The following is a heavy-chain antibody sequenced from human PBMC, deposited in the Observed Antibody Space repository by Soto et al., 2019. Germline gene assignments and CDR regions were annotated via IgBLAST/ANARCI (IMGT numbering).Heavy chain of an antibody. CDR3: ARVRSILTGYYERNWFDP. CDR2: IYYSENT. V-gene: IGHV4-30-4*01. Sequence: SETLSLTCTVSGVSISSGDYYWSWIRQTPGKGLEWIGYIYYSENTYYNPSLKSRVTISGDTSKNQFSLRLTSVTAADTAVYYCARVRSILTGYYERNWFDPWGQGTLVTVPQ. J-gene: IGHJ5*02. CDR1: GVSISSGDYY. D-gene: IGHD3-9*01.